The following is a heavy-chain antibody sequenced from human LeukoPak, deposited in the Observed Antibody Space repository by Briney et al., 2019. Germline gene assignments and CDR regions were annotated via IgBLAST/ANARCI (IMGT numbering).Heavy chain of an antibody. J-gene: IGHJ4*02. D-gene: IGHD5-12*01. Sequence: GGSLRLSCAASGFTFDDYGMSWVRQAPGKGLEWVSGINWNGESVKYADSVKGRFTISRDNAKNSLFLQVNSLRAEDTALYHCARVGYSGTSYYFDYWGRGTLVTVSS. CDR1: GFTFDDYG. CDR3: ARVGYSGTSYYFDY. V-gene: IGHV3-20*01. CDR2: INWNGESV.